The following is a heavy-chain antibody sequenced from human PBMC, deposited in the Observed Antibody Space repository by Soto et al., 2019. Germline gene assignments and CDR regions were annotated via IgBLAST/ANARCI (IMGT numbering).Heavy chain of an antibody. V-gene: IGHV4-39*01. J-gene: IGHJ6*03. CDR3: ARMKIVVVLTYYMDA. D-gene: IGHD2-2*01. Sequence: LQLQESGPGLVKPSETLSLTCTVSGDSISISSHYWGWIRQPPVKGLEWITNIYYSVSTYYNTSLKSPVTISLDTAKTQVSLKLGSVTAADTAVYYCARMKIVVVLTYYMDAWGQGTTVTVSS. CDR1: GDSISISSHY. CDR2: IYYSVST.